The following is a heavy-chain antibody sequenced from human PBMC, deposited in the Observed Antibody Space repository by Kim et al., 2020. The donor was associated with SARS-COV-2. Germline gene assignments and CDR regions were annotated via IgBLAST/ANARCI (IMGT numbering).Heavy chain of an antibody. Sequence: GESLKISCKGSGYSFTSYWIGWVRQMPGKGLEWMGIIYPGDSDTRYSPSFQGQVTISADKSISTAYLQWSSLKASDTAMYYCARCVAVAGVPWYFDLWGRGTLVTVSS. D-gene: IGHD6-19*01. V-gene: IGHV5-51*01. J-gene: IGHJ2*01. CDR1: GYSFTSYW. CDR2: IYPGDSDT. CDR3: ARCVAVAGVPWYFDL.